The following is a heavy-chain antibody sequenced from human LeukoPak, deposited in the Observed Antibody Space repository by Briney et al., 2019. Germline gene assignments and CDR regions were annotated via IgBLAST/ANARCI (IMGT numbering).Heavy chain of an antibody. CDR1: GFTFSNYW. Sequence: SGGSLRLSCTAFGFTFSNYWMHWVRQAPGKGLVWVSRINSDGSNTSYADSVKGRFTISRDNAKNTLYLQMNSLRAEDTAVYYCSYCSSTSCYAFWGQGTLVTVSS. D-gene: IGHD2-2*01. J-gene: IGHJ4*02. CDR3: SYCSSTSCYAF. CDR2: INSDGSNT. V-gene: IGHV3-74*01.